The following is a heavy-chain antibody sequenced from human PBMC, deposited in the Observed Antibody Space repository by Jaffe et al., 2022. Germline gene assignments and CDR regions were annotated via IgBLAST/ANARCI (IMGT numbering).Heavy chain of an antibody. J-gene: IGHJ3*02. CDR3: VRELAEEDAFDI. V-gene: IGHV3-48*03. D-gene: IGHD3-3*02. Sequence: EVQLVESGGGLVQPGGSLRLSCAASGFTFSNYEMHWVRQAPGKGLEWLSYITGSGNIIYYADSVKGRFTISRDNAKNSLYLHMSGLKAEDTAVYFCVRELAEEDAFDIWGQGTMVTVSS. CDR1: GFTFSNYE. CDR2: ITGSGNII.